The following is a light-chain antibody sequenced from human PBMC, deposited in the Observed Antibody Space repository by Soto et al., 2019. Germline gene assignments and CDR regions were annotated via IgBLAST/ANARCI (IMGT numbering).Light chain of an antibody. CDR1: SSDIGGYNS. CDR3: SSYTDRNNLV. J-gene: IGLJ1*01. V-gene: IGLV2-8*01. Sequence: QSALTQSPSASGSPGQSVTISCTGTSSDIGGYNSVSWYQQHPGKAPKDMIYDVSKRPSGVPDRFSGSKSGNTASLTVSALQAEDEADYYCSSYTDRNNLVFGTGTKLT. CDR2: DVS.